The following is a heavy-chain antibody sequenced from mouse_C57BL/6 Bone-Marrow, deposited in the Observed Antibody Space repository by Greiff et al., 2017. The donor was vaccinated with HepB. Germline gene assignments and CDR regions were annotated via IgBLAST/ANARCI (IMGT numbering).Heavy chain of an antibody. CDR2: ISSGGDYI. CDR3: TREYDYDGGALDY. V-gene: IGHV5-9-1*02. J-gene: IGHJ2*01. D-gene: IGHD2-4*01. CDR1: GFTFSSYA. Sequence: EVQVMESGEGLVKPGGSLKLSCAASGFTFSSYAMSWVRQTPEKRLEWVAYISSGGDYIYYADTVKGRFTISRDNARNTLYLQMSSLKSEDTAMYYCTREYDYDGGALDYWGQGTTLTVSS.